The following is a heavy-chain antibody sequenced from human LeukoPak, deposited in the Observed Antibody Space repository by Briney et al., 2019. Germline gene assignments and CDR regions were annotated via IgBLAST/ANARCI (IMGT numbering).Heavy chain of an antibody. Sequence: ASVKVSCKASGFTFTNYDINWVRQATGQGLEWIGWMNPRNGNTGYAQKFQGRVTMTRDTSTSTVYMELSSLRSEDTAVYYCARDCGGDCYHYYYGMDIWGQGTTVTVSS. CDR1: GFTFTNYD. CDR3: ARDCGGDCYHYYYGMDI. D-gene: IGHD2-21*02. J-gene: IGHJ6*02. CDR2: MNPRNGNT. V-gene: IGHV1-8*01.